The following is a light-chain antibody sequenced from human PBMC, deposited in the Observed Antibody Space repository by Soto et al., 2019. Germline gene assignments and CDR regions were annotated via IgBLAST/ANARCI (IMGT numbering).Light chain of an antibody. Sequence: IVLTQSPATLSLSPGEAATLPCKASEPIKTFYFGWYQHKPGQAPGLLIYGASNRATGIPDRFSGSWSGTDFTLTISRLEPEDFAVYYCQQYGSSGTFGQGTKVDIK. CDR3: QQYGSSGT. V-gene: IGKV3-20*01. CDR1: EPIKTFY. J-gene: IGKJ1*01. CDR2: GAS.